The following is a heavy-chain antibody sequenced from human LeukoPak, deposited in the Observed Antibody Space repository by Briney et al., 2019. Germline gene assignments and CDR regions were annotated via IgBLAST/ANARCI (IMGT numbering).Heavy chain of an antibody. V-gene: IGHV1-2*06. D-gene: IGHD2-15*01. Sequence: ASVKVPCKASGYTFTGYYMHWVRQAPGQGLEWMGRINPNSGGTNYARKFQGRVTMTRDTSISTAYMELSRLRSDDTAVYYCARERYCSGGSCYQEFDYWGQGTLVTVSS. CDR3: ARERYCSGGSCYQEFDY. CDR2: INPNSGGT. CDR1: GYTFTGYY. J-gene: IGHJ4*02.